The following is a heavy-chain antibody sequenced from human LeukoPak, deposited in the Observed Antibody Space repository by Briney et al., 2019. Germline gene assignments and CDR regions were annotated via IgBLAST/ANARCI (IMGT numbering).Heavy chain of an antibody. J-gene: IGHJ4*02. V-gene: IGHV3-30*02. D-gene: IGHD3-10*01. CDR3: ARGVIPYIPFDY. CDR2: IRYDGSNK. Sequence: PGGSLRLSCAASGFTFSSYGMHWVRQAPGKGLEWVAFIRYDGSNKYYADSVKGRFTISRDNSKYTLYLQMNSLRAEDTAVYYCARGVIPYIPFDYWGQGTLVTVSS. CDR1: GFTFSSYG.